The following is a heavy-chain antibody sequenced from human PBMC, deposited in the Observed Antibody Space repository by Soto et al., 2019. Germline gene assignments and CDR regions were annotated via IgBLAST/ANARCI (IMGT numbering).Heavy chain of an antibody. J-gene: IGHJ1*01. CDR3: SRDRVESIYPQYFQH. CDR1: GFTVSSNY. Sequence: EVELVESGGGLIQPGGSLRLSCAASGFTVSSNYMSWVRQALGKGLEWVSVIYSGGSTYYADSVKGRFTIHRDNPKNTLYLQINSLRAYDTSVYYFSRDRVESIYPQYFQHWGQGTMITVSS. V-gene: IGHV3-53*01. CDR2: IYSGGST. D-gene: IGHD2-15*01.